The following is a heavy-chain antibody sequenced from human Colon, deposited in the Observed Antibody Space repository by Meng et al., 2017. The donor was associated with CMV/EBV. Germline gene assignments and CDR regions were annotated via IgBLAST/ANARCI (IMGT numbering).Heavy chain of an antibody. D-gene: IGHD3-10*01. CDR3: ARGIGDLFDSSNYPDS. CDR2: ISDTGSFI. CDR1: GFTFNDYF. J-gene: IGHJ4*02. V-gene: IGHV3-11*01. Sequence: GESLKISCAASGFTFNDYFMAWIRQAPGRGLEWISYISDTGSFIYYADSVRGRFTISRDNAKSSVFLQMNNLRVDDTAVYFCARGIGDLFDSSNYPDSWGPGTLVTVSS.